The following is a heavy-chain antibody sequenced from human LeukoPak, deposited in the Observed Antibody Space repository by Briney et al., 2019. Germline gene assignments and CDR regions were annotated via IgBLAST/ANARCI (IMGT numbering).Heavy chain of an antibody. CDR2: IYYSGST. V-gene: IGHV4-39*07. CDR3: ARDLSLYDFWSGYYKDSYYYYYMDV. Sequence: PSKTLSLTCTVSGGSISSSSYYWGWIRQPPGKRLEWIWSIYYSGSTYYNPSLKSRLSISVDTSKNQFSLKLSSVTASDTAVYYCARDLSLYDFWSGYYKDSYYYYYMDVWGKGTTVTVSS. CDR1: GGSISSSSYY. J-gene: IGHJ6*03. D-gene: IGHD3-3*01.